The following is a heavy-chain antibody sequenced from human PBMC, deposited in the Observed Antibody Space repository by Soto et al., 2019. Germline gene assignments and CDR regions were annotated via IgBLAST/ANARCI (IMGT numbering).Heavy chain of an antibody. Sequence: SETLSLTSAIYCGSFSNYYWNWIRQPPAKGLEWMGKINHNGSTNYSPSLKSRLTISVDTSKNQFSLTLISVTAADTAVYFCGRGRGYSNAWGSYYSGMDVWGQGTTVTVSS. CDR2: INHNGST. V-gene: IGHV4-34*01. J-gene: IGHJ6*02. CDR1: CGSFSNYY. D-gene: IGHD6-19*01. CDR3: GRGRGYSNAWGSYYSGMDV.